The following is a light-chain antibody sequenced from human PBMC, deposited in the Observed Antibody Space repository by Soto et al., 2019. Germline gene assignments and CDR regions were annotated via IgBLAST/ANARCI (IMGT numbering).Light chain of an antibody. CDR3: SSYAGSNNSV. Sequence: QSVLTQPPSVSAAPGQKVTISCSGSRSNIGDHFVSWYQQLPGTAPRLLVYDSDKRPSGVPDRFSGSKSGNTASLTVSGLQAEDEADYYCSSYAGSNNSVFGGGTKLTVL. V-gene: IGLV1-51*01. J-gene: IGLJ2*01. CDR2: DSD. CDR1: RSNIGDHF.